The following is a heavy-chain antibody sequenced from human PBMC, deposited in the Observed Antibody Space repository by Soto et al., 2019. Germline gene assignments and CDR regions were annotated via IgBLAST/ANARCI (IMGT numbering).Heavy chain of an antibody. D-gene: IGHD5-18*01. CDR2: IIPIFGTA. CDR1: GGTFSSYA. J-gene: IGHJ3*02. Sequence: GASVKVSCKASGGTFSSYAISWVRQAPGQGLEWMGGIIPIFGTANYAQKFQGRVTITAVESTSTAYMELSSLRSEDTAVYYCARPTWIQLWSTRGGAFDIWGQGTMVTVSS. CDR3: ARPTWIQLWSTRGGAFDI. V-gene: IGHV1-69*13.